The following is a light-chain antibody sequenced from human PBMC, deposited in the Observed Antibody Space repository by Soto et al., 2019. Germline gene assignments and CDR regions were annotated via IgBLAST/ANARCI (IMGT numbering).Light chain of an antibody. Sequence: DIQMTQSPSSLSASVGDTVTITCQASQDITNQINWYQQRPGKAPNLLIYDASHLETGVPSRFSGSGSGTYFTLTITSLQSEDIATYYCQKHDGVPQFGPGTKVDF. J-gene: IGKJ3*01. CDR3: QKHDGVPQ. CDR1: QDITNQ. V-gene: IGKV1-33*01. CDR2: DAS.